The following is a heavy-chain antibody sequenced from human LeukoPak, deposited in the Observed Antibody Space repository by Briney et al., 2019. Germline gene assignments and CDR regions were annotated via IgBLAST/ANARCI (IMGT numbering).Heavy chain of an antibody. V-gene: IGHV4-31*03. CDR2: IYYSGST. D-gene: IGHD3-16*02. CDR3: ARGYLNYDYVWGSYRPYYFDY. Sequence: SQTLSLTCTVSGGSISSGGYYWSWIRQHPGKGLEWIGYIYYSGSTYYNPSLKSRVTISVDTSKNQFSLKLSSVTAADTAVYYCARGYLNYDYVWGSYRPYYFDYWGQGTLVAVSS. CDR1: GGSISSGGYY. J-gene: IGHJ4*02.